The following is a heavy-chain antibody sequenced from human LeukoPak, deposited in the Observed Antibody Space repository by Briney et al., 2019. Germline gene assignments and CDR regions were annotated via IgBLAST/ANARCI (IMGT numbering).Heavy chain of an antibody. D-gene: IGHD6-19*01. CDR1: GFTFSTYW. Sequence: GGSLRLSCAASGFTFSTYWMTWVRQAPGKALEWVKPDGGDKYYVDSVKGRFTISRDNAKNSLYLQMNSLRAEDTAVYYCARDRSTVAGIDYWGQGTLVTVSS. V-gene: IGHV3-7*01. CDR3: ARDRSTVAGIDY. CDR2: PDGGDK. J-gene: IGHJ4*02.